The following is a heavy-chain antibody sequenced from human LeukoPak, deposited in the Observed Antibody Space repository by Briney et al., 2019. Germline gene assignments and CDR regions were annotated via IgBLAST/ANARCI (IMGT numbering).Heavy chain of an antibody. Sequence: GASVKVSCKASGYTFTSYGISWVRQAPGQGLEWMGWISAYNGNTNYAQKLQGRVTMTTDTSTSTAYMELRSLRSDDTAVYYCARDSLLRYFDWFPLGMDVWGKGTTVTVSS. CDR1: GYTFTSYG. CDR2: ISAYNGNT. D-gene: IGHD3-9*01. V-gene: IGHV1-18*04. J-gene: IGHJ6*04. CDR3: ARDSLLRYFDWFPLGMDV.